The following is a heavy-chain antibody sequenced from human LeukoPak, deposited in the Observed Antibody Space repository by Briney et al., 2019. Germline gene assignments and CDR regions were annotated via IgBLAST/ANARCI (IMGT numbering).Heavy chain of an antibody. V-gene: IGHV4-59*11. CDR2: IYYSGSA. CDR3: ARETTVVTPGRSDVFDI. D-gene: IGHD4-23*01. CDR1: GGSISSHY. Sequence: SETLSLTCAVSGGSISSHYWNWIRQPPGKGLEWIGYIYYSGSANYNPSLKSRVTISVDTSKNQFSLKLSSVTAADTAVYYCARETTVVTPGRSDVFDIWGQGTMVTVSS. J-gene: IGHJ3*02.